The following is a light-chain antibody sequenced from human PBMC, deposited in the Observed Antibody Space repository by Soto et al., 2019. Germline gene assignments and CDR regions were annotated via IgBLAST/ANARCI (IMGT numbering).Light chain of an antibody. CDR1: QSISSTY. CDR3: QQYVSSPPYT. Sequence: DIVLTQSPGTLSLSPGERATLSCRASQSISSTYLAWYQQQPGKDPRLLIYAASSRATGIPDRFTGSGSGTDFTLTITRLEPVDFAVYYCQQYVSSPPYTFGQGTKLEIK. J-gene: IGKJ2*01. V-gene: IGKV3-20*01. CDR2: AAS.